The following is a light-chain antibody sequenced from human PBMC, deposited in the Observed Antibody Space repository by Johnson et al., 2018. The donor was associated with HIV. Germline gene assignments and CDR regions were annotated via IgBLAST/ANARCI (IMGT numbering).Light chain of an antibody. V-gene: IGLV1-51*02. Sequence: QSVLTQPPSVSAAPGQKVTISCSGSSSDMGNYAVSWYQQLPGTAPTLLIYENTKRPSGIPDRFSGSKSGTSATLGITGLQTGDEADYYCGPWDTSLSPGGVFGSGTKVTVL. CDR1: SSDMGNYA. CDR2: ENT. J-gene: IGLJ1*01. CDR3: GPWDTSLSPGGV.